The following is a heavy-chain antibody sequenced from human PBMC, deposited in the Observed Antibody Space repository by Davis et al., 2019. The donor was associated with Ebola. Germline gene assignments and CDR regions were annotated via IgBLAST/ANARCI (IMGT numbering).Heavy chain of an antibody. Sequence: PSETLSLTCAVYGGSFSGYYWSWIRQPPGKGLEWIGEINHSGSTNYNPSLKSRVTISVDTSKNQFSLKLSSVTAADTAVYYCARRYCSGGSCYLGYYYYYGMDVWGQGTTVTVSS. CDR3: ARRYCSGGSCYLGYYYYYGMDV. J-gene: IGHJ6*02. D-gene: IGHD2-15*01. V-gene: IGHV4-34*01. CDR2: INHSGST. CDR1: GGSFSGYY.